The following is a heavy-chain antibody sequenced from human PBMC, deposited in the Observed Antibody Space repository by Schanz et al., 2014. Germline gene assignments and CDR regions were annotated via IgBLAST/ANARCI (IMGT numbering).Heavy chain of an antibody. J-gene: IGHJ4*02. CDR2: INPNSGGT. CDR3: AREAYDSSGYEFDY. D-gene: IGHD3-22*01. Sequence: QVQLAQSGAEVKKPGASVKVSCKASGYTFTDYYMHWVRQAPGQGLEWMGRINPNSGGTNYAQKFQGRVTMTRDTSISTAYMEMSRLKSDDTAVYYCAREAYDSSGYEFDYWGQGTLVTVSS. CDR1: GYTFTDYY. V-gene: IGHV1-2*06.